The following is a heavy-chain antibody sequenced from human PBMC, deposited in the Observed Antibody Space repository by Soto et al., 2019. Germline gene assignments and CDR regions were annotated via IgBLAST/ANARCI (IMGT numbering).Heavy chain of an antibody. CDR1: GGSISSGGYY. CDR2: IYYSGST. Sequence: LCGGSISSGGYYWSWIRQHPGKGLEWIGYIYYSGSTYYNPSLKSRVTISVDTSKNQFSLKLSSVTAADTAVYYCASAPTVTTGEYFDYWGQGTLVTVSS. V-gene: IGHV4-31*02. J-gene: IGHJ4*02. CDR3: ASAPTVTTGEYFDY. D-gene: IGHD4-17*01.